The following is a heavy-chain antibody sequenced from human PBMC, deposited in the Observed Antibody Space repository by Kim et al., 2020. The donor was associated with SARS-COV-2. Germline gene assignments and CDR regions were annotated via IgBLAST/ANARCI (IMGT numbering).Heavy chain of an antibody. Sequence: GGSLRLSCAASGFTFSSYSMNWVRQAPGKGLEWVSSISSSSSYIYYADSVKGRFTISRDNAKNSLYLQMNSLRAEDTAVYYCARGRARYGSYHGYYWGQGTLVTVSS. CDR2: ISSSSSYI. CDR3: ARGRARYGSYHGYY. D-gene: IGHD1-26*01. CDR1: GFTFSSYS. V-gene: IGHV3-21*01. J-gene: IGHJ4*02.